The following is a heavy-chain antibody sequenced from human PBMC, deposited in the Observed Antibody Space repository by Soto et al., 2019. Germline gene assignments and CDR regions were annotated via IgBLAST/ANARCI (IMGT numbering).Heavy chain of an antibody. CDR2: IFFSGNT. CDR3: ARQDRVVVEGRWFDP. Sequence: SETLSLTCTVSGGSILNGGHYWTWIRQHPGKGLEWIGRIFFSGNTHYNPALKSRLTFSLDTAKNQFSLKLTSVTAADTAVYYCARQDRVVVEGRWFDPWGQGTLVTVSS. V-gene: IGHV4-31*03. CDR1: GGSILNGGHY. J-gene: IGHJ5*02. D-gene: IGHD2-15*01.